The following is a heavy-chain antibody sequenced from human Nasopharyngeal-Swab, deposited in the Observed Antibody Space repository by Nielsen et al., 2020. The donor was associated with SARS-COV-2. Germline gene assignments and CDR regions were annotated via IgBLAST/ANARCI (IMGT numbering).Heavy chain of an antibody. CDR2: IYYSGST. V-gene: IGHV4-39*07. Sequence: WIRQPPGKGLEWIGSIYYSGSTYYNPSLKSRVTISVDTFKNQFSLKLSSVTAADTAVYYCAGYCSSTSYYGSYYFDYWGQGTLVTVSS. CDR3: AGYCSSTSYYGSYYFDY. D-gene: IGHD2-2*01. J-gene: IGHJ4*02.